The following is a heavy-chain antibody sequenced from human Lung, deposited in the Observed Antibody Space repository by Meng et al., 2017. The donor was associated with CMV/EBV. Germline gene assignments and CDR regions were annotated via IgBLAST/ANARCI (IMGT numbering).Heavy chain of an antibody. Sequence: SXTLSLTCTVSGGSISTYYWTWIRQPPGKGLEWIGYIYYSGSTNYNPSLKSRVTISVDTSENQFSLKMTSLTPADTAVYYCARGRLPGASGYSQHWGQGTLVTVSS. D-gene: IGHD2-2*01. CDR2: IYYSGST. V-gene: IGHV4-59*01. J-gene: IGHJ1*01. CDR1: GGSISTYY. CDR3: ARGRLPGASGYSQH.